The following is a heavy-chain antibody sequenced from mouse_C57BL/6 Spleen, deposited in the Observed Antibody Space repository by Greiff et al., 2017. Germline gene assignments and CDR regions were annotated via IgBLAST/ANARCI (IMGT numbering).Heavy chain of an antibody. CDR1: GFNIKDYY. CDR2: IDPEDGET. CDR3: VKDWYGNCEGGNY. J-gene: IGHJ2*01. D-gene: IGHD2-10*02. Sequence: VQLQQSGAELVKPGASVKLSCTASGFNIKDYYMHWVKQRTEQGLEWIGRIDPEDGETKYAPKFQGKATITGDTSSNTAYLQLSSLTSEDTADYYGVKDWYGNCEGGNYWGQGTTLTVSS. V-gene: IGHV14-2*01.